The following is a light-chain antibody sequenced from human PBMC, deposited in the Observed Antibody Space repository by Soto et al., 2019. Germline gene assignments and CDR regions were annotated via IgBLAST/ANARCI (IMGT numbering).Light chain of an antibody. CDR2: GAS. CDR1: RSVSSSY. Sequence: EIVLTQSPGTPSLSPGERATLSCRASRSVSSSYLAWYQQKPGQAPRLLIYGASSRATGIPDRFSGSGSGTDFTPPISRLEPEDFAVDYCWQYGSSPITFGQGTRLEIK. J-gene: IGKJ5*01. V-gene: IGKV3-20*01. CDR3: WQYGSSPIT.